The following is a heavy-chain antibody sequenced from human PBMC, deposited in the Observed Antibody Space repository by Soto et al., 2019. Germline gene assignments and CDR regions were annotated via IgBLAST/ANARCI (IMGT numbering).Heavy chain of an antibody. CDR1: GGPITSYH. Sequence: PSETLSLTCIVSGGPITSYHWSWIRQPPGKGLEWIGYIYYSGSTNYNPSLKSRVTISVDTSKNQFSLKLSSVTAADTAVYYCARGITMVRGNLGNYYGMDVWGQGTTVTVSS. V-gene: IGHV4-59*01. CDR3: ARGITMVRGNLGNYYGMDV. CDR2: IYYSGST. D-gene: IGHD3-10*01. J-gene: IGHJ6*02.